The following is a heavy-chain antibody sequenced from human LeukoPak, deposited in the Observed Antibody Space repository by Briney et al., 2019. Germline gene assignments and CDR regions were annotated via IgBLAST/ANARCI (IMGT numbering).Heavy chain of an antibody. CDR3: APARVDYGSGSSRKFDPDYFDY. J-gene: IGHJ4*02. V-gene: IGHV3-30*03. CDR1: GLTFSSYG. Sequence: GGSLRLSCAASGLTFSSYGMHWVRQAPGKGLEWVAVISYDGSNKYYADSVKGRFTISRDNSKNTLYLQMNSLRAEDTAVYYCAPARVDYGSGSSRKFDPDYFDYWGQGTLVTVSS. CDR2: ISYDGSNK. D-gene: IGHD3-10*01.